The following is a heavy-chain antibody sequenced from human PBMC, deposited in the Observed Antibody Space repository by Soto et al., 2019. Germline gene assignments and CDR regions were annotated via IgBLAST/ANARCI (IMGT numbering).Heavy chain of an antibody. CDR2: IYDTGRT. CDR3: ARYNCSSATCYYFDH. CDR1: GGFISGHY. Sequence: SETLSLTCTVSGGFISGHYWSWIRQTPGKGLEWIGYIYDTGRTNYSPSLKSRLSFSVDTSKNQFSLKLNSVTAADTAVYYCARYNCSSATCYYFDHWGQGTLVTVSS. D-gene: IGHD2-2*01. V-gene: IGHV4-59*11. J-gene: IGHJ4*02.